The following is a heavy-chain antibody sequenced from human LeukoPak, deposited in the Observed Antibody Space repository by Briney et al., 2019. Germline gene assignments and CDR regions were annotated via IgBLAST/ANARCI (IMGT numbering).Heavy chain of an antibody. V-gene: IGHV3-7*04. Sequence: GGSLRLSCAASGFTFSTYWMSWVRQAPGKGLEWVANIKSDGSEKYYVDSVKGRFTISRDNAKNSLYLQMNSLRAEDTAVYYCARLYYYESSGYFRYWGQGTLVTVSS. D-gene: IGHD3-22*01. J-gene: IGHJ4*02. CDR1: GFTFSTYW. CDR2: IKSDGSEK. CDR3: ARLYYYESSGYFRY.